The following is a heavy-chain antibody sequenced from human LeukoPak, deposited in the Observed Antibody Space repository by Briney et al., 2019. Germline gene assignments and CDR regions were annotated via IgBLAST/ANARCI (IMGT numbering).Heavy chain of an antibody. J-gene: IGHJ4*02. CDR1: GYFINSNYY. D-gene: IGHD5-24*01. CDR3: ARIKTIMAPFDE. V-gene: IGHV4-38-2*02. Sequence: SETLSLTCTVSGYFINSNYYWGWIRQPPGKGLEWIATISHSGSTYYNPSLKSRVTISVETTKNQFSLKLSSVTAADTAVYYGARIKTIMAPFDEGGQGTLVTAS. CDR2: ISHSGST.